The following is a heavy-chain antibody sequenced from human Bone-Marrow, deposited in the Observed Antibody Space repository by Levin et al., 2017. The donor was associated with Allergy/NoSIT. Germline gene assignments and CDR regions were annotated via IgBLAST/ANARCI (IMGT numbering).Heavy chain of an antibody. J-gene: IGHJ1*01. CDR3: ARVGRAYDILTGYLAEYFQH. CDR1: GGSISSGGYY. D-gene: IGHD3-9*01. CDR2: IYYSGST. Sequence: SETLSLTCTVSGGSISSGGYYWSWIRQHPGTGLEWIGYIYYSGSTYYNPSLKSRVTISVDTSKNQFSLKRSSVTAADTAVYYWARVGRAYDILTGYLAEYFQHWGQGTLVTVSS. V-gene: IGHV4-31*03.